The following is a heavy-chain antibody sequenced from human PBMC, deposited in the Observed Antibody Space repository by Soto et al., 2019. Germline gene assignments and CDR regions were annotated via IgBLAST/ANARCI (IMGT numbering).Heavy chain of an antibody. D-gene: IGHD3-16*01. J-gene: IGHJ4*02. CDR2: IYPGDSES. CDR3: AAEARDGGKEFDY. Sequence: PGESLKISCKGSGYSFTSYWIGWVRQMPGKGLEWMGIIYPGDSESRYSPSFQGQVTISADKSISTAYLQWSSLKASDTAMYYCAAEARDGGKEFDYWGQGTLVTVSS. CDR1: GYSFTSYW. V-gene: IGHV5-51*01.